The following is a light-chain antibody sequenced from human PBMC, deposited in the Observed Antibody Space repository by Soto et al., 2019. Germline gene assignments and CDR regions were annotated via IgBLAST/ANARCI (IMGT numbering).Light chain of an antibody. V-gene: IGKV4-1*01. Sequence: DIVMTQSTASLAVSLGERATINCKSSQSVLYSSNNKNYLAWYQQKPGQPPKLLIYWASTRESGVPDRFSGSGSGTDFTLTISSLQTEDVAVYYCQQYYNTPLTFGGGTKADIK. CDR1: QSVLYSSNNKNY. J-gene: IGKJ4*01. CDR3: QQYYNTPLT. CDR2: WAS.